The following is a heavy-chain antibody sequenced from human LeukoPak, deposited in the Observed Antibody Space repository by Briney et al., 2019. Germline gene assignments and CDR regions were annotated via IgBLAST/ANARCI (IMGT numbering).Heavy chain of an antibody. V-gene: IGHV4-4*07. Sequence: PSETLSLTCTVSGGSISSYYWSWIRQPAGKGLEWIGRIYTSGSTNYNPSLKSRVTMSVDTSKNQFSLKLSSVTAADTAVYYCARVIGSGWSKWFDPWGQGTLVTVSS. CDR3: ARVIGSGWSKWFDP. CDR1: GGSISSYY. J-gene: IGHJ5*02. CDR2: IYTSGST. D-gene: IGHD6-19*01.